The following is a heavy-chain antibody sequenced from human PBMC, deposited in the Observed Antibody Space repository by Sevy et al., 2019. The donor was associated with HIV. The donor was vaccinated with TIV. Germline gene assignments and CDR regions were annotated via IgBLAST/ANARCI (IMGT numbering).Heavy chain of an antibody. Sequence: GWSLRLSCAASGFTFSDYYMSWIRQAPGKGLEWVSYISSSSTYTNYADSVKGRFTISRDNAKNSLYLQMNSLRAEDTAVYYCARDRRNYGGQYFDYWGQGTLVTVSS. D-gene: IGHD4-17*01. CDR1: GFTFSDYY. CDR2: ISSSSTYT. J-gene: IGHJ4*02. CDR3: ARDRRNYGGQYFDY. V-gene: IGHV3-11*06.